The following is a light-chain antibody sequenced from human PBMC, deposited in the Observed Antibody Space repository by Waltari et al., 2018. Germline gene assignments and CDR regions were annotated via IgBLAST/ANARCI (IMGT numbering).Light chain of an antibody. Sequence: EIVLTQSPGSLSSSPGERVTLSCRASQSVSRALAWYQQKPGQAPRLLIFGASNRATGIPDRFSGSGSETDCSLTISRLEPEDFAVYYCQHYVRLPATFGRGTKVESK. CDR1: QSVSRA. CDR3: QHYVRLPAT. J-gene: IGKJ1*01. CDR2: GAS. V-gene: IGKV3-20*01.